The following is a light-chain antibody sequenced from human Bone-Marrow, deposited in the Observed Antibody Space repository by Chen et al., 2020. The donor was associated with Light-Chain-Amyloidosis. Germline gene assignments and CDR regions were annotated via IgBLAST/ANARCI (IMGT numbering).Light chain of an antibody. Sequence: QSALTQPRSVSGSPGQTGTISCTGTSSDVGAYNYVSWYQQHSGEAPKFIIYDVDKRPSGVPDRFSGSKSGNTASLTISGLQPEDDADYYCSSYTGADNLFVFGSGTSVTVL. CDR2: DVD. J-gene: IGLJ1*01. CDR3: SSYTGADNLFV. CDR1: SSDVGAYNY. V-gene: IGLV2-11*01.